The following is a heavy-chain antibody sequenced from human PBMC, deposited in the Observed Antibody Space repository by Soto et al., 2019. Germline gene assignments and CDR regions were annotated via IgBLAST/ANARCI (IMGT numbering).Heavy chain of an antibody. D-gene: IGHD3-10*01. CDR1: GGSISSSSSY. Sequence: PSETLSLTCTVSGGSISSSSSYWGWIRQPPGKGLEWIGSISYSGSTYYNPSLMSRVTISVDTSKSQFSLKLSSVTAADTAVYYCARHRGIYGSGRYYEFEYWGQGTLVTVSS. CDR3: ARHRGIYGSGRYYEFEY. CDR2: ISYSGST. V-gene: IGHV4-39*01. J-gene: IGHJ4*02.